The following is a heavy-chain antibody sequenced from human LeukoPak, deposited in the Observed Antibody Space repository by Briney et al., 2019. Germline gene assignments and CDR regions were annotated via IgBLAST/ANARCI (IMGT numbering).Heavy chain of an antibody. J-gene: IGHJ4*02. D-gene: IGHD4-17*01. CDR1: GFTFSGSA. V-gene: IGHV3-73*01. Sequence: PGGSLRLSCAASGFTFSGSALPWVRQASGKGLEWVGRIKTKANNYPTAYAASVKGRFIISRHDSNNTAYLQTNSLQTEDTAVYYCTRLDYGDFRFDYWGQGTLVTVSS. CDR2: IKTKANNYPT. CDR3: TRLDYGDFRFDY.